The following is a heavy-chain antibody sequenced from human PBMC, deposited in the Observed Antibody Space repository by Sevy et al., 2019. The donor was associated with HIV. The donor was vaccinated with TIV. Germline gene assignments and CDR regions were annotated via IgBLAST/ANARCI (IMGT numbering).Heavy chain of an antibody. CDR1: GYSFANYW. V-gene: IGHV5-51*01. CDR3: ATFAYGDYVGYFDF. Sequence: GESPKISCKGSGYSFANYWIGWVRQMPGKGLEWMGIIHPGDSDTRYSLSFQGQVTMSADKSISTAYLQWNSLKASDTAMYYCATFAYGDYVGYFDFWGQGSLVTVSS. D-gene: IGHD4-17*01. J-gene: IGHJ4*02. CDR2: IHPGDSDT.